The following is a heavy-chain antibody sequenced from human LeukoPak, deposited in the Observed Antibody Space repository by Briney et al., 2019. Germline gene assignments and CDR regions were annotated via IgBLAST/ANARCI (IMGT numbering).Heavy chain of an antibody. CDR3: AKYVSAKGPPYALDV. CDR2: ISASGSST. J-gene: IGHJ6*02. D-gene: IGHD2/OR15-2a*01. Sequence: GGSLRLACAVSGFSFSDHNMNWVRQAPGKGLEWVSGISASGSSTWYADSVKGRFTISRDNSENTLYLQMNSLRAEDTAVYYCAKYVSAKGPPYALDVWGQGTAVTVSS. V-gene: IGHV3-23*01. CDR1: GFSFSDHN.